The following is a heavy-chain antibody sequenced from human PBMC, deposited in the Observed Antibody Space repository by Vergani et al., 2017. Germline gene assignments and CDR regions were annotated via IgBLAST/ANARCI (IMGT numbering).Heavy chain of an antibody. CDR1: GGSISSGGYF. Sequence: QVQLQESGPGLVKPSQTLSLTCTVSGGSISSGGYFWSWIRQPAGKGLEWLGRVHTDGTAYYNPSLRTRVRLSADLSQSQFSLKMTSLTAADTAVYFCARDQWDDDGPRGWFAPWGQGILVTVSS. CDR3: ARDQWDDDGPRGWFAP. CDR2: VHTDGTA. J-gene: IGHJ5*02. D-gene: IGHD5-24*01. V-gene: IGHV4-61*02.